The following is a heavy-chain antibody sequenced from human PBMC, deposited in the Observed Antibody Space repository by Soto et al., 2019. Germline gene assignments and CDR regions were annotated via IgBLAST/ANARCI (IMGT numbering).Heavy chain of an antibody. CDR1: GYSFTTYW. Sequence: LGESLKISCKDSGYSFTTYWISWVRQMPGKGLEWMGIIYPGDSDTRYSPSFQGQVTISADKSISTAYLQWSSLKASDTAMYYCARTNYDILTGYSQDYYGMDVWGQGTTVTVSS. CDR2: IYPGDSDT. D-gene: IGHD3-9*01. J-gene: IGHJ6*02. V-gene: IGHV5-51*01. CDR3: ARTNYDILTGYSQDYYGMDV.